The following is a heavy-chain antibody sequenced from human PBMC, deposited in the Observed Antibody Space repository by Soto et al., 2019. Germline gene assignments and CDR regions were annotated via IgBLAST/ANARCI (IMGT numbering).Heavy chain of an antibody. J-gene: IGHJ6*02. CDR3: ARGSSSGSYYNHYYYYGMDV. CDR2: IIPIFGTA. Sequence: GASVKVSCKASGGTFSSYAISWVRQAPGQGLEWMGGIIPIFGTANYAQKFQGRVTITADESTSTAYMELSSLRSEDTAVYYCARGSSSGSYYNHYYYYGMDVWGQGTTVTVSS. CDR1: GGTFSSYA. V-gene: IGHV1-69*13. D-gene: IGHD1-26*01.